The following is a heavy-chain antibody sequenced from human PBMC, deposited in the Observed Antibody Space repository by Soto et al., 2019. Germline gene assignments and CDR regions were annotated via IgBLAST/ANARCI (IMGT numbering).Heavy chain of an antibody. J-gene: IGHJ4*02. D-gene: IGHD6-13*01. CDR1: GFTFSSYA. Sequence: LRLSCAASGFTFSSYAMHWVRQAPGKGLEWVAVISYDGSNKYYADSVKGRFTISRDNSENTLYLQMNSLRAEDTAVYYCARVGIAAAGWGQGTLVTVSS. V-gene: IGHV3-30-3*01. CDR3: ARVGIAAAG. CDR2: ISYDGSNK.